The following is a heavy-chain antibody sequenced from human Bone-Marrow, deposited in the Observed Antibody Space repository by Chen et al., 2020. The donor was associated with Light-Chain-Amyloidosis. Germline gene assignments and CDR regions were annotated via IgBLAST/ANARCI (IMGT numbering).Heavy chain of an antibody. J-gene: IGHJ4*02. CDR3: ARVDYYDNRGYYERLHD. CDR1: GFTSRNYC. D-gene: IGHD3-22*01. Sequence: EVQLVESGGGLVKPGGSLRLSCATSGFTSRNYCFSWGRQAPGKGLEWVSSISGSHKYMFYATSVKGRFTISKDHDERSVYLQMTSLRAEDTAVYYCARVDYYDNRGYYERLHDWGPGTLVT. CDR2: ISGSHKYM. V-gene: IGHV3-21*01.